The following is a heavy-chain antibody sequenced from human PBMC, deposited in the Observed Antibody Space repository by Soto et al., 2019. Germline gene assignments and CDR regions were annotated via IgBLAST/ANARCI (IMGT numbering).Heavy chain of an antibody. CDR2: IRSKANSYAT. Sequence: GGSLRLSCAASGFTFSGSAMHWVRQASGKGLEWVCRIRSKANSYATAYAASVKGRFTISRDDSKNTAYLQMNSLKTEDTAVYYCTGLAERGYSGYDWGFDYWGQGTLVTVSS. V-gene: IGHV3-73*01. J-gene: IGHJ4*02. CDR3: TGLAERGYSGYDWGFDY. CDR1: GFTFSGSA. D-gene: IGHD5-12*01.